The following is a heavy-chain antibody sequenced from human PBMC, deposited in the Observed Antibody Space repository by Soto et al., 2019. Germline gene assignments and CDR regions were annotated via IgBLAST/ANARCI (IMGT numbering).Heavy chain of an antibody. CDR3: AREGDNAGAY. Sequence: PSETLSLTCTVSGGSISSYYWSWIRQPPGKGLEYIGYFHNSGSTNYNPSLKSRVTISLDTSKNQVSLKLNSVTAADTAVYYCAREGDNAGAYWGQGVLVTVSS. CDR2: FHNSGST. J-gene: IGHJ4*02. D-gene: IGHD1-1*01. CDR1: GGSISSYY. V-gene: IGHV4-59*01.